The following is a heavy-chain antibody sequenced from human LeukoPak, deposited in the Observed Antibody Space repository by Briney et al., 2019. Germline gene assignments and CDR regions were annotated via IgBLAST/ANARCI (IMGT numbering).Heavy chain of an antibody. CDR2: IIPILGIA. V-gene: IGHV1-69*04. CDR3: ARDRNSGSSLDI. D-gene: IGHD6-6*01. J-gene: IGHJ3*02. CDR1: VGTFSIYA. Sequence: GSSVTVSCMASVGTFSIYAISWVRQAPGQGLEWMGRIIPILGIANYAQKLQGRVTITADKSTSTAYMELSSLKSDDTAVYYCARDRNSGSSLDIWGQGTMLTVSS.